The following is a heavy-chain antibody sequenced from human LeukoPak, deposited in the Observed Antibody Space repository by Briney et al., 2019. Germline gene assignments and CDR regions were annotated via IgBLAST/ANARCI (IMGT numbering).Heavy chain of an antibody. Sequence: PGGSLRLSCAASGFTFSSYAMSWVRQAPGKGLEWVSAISGSGGSTYYADSAKGRFTVSRDNSKNTLYLQMNSLRAEDTAVYYCARGGSGNYYTTWGQGTLVTVSS. CDR1: GFTFSSYA. J-gene: IGHJ5*02. CDR2: ISGSGGST. CDR3: ARGGSGNYYTT. D-gene: IGHD3-3*01. V-gene: IGHV3-23*01.